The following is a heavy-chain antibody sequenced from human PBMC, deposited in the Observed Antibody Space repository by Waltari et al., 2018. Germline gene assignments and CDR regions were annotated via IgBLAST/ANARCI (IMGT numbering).Heavy chain of an antibody. CDR1: GYTFTSYG. Sequence: QVQLVQSGAEVKKPGASVKVSCKASGYTFTSYGISWVRQAPGQGLEWMGWISAYNGNTNYAQKVQGRVTMTTDASTSTAYMELRSLRSDDTAVYYCARPKLVLSYYYGMDVWGQGTTVTVSS. V-gene: IGHV1-18*01. J-gene: IGHJ6*02. CDR2: ISAYNGNT. D-gene: IGHD6-6*01. CDR3: ARPKLVLSYYYGMDV.